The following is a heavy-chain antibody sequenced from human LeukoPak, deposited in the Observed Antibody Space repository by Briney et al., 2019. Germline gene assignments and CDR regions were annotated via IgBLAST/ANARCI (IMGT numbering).Heavy chain of an antibody. Sequence: PGGSLTLSCSASGFTFSNYAMLWVRQATGKGLEYVSAISSNGGSTYYADSVKGRFTISRDNSKNTLYLQMSSLRAEDTAVYYCVKRPYCGGDCYYFDYWGQGTLVTVSS. CDR1: GFTFSNYA. J-gene: IGHJ4*02. D-gene: IGHD2-21*02. CDR2: ISSNGGST. V-gene: IGHV3-64D*06. CDR3: VKRPYCGGDCYYFDY.